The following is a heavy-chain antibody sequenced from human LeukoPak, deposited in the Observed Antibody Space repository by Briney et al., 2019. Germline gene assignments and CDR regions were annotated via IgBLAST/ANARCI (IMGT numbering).Heavy chain of an antibody. D-gene: IGHD7-27*01. CDR1: GGTFSSYA. J-gene: IGHJ2*01. V-gene: IGHV1-69*05. CDR3: ARSPKRGRYFDL. Sequence: SVKVSCKASGGTFSSYAISWVRQAPGQGLEWMGGIIPIFGTANYAQKFQGRVTITTDESTSTAYMELSSLRSEDTAVYYCARSPKRGRYFDLWGRGTLVTVSS. CDR2: IIPIFGTA.